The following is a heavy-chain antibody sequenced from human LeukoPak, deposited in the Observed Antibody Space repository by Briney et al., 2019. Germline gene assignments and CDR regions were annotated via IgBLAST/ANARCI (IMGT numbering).Heavy chain of an antibody. Sequence: GGSLRLSCAASGFTFSSYGMHWVRQAPGKGLEWVANIKQDGSEKYYVDSVKGRFTISRDNAKNSLYLQMNSLRAEDTAVYYCARSGAPIDYWGQGTLVTVSS. CDR1: GFTFSSYG. V-gene: IGHV3-7*01. J-gene: IGHJ4*02. CDR2: IKQDGSEK. CDR3: ARSGAPIDY.